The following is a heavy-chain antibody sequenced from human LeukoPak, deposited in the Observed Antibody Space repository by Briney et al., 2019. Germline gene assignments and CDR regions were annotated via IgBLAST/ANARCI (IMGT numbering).Heavy chain of an antibody. V-gene: IGHV4-34*01. J-gene: IGHJ4*02. CDR1: GGSFSGYY. Sequence: PSGTLSLTCAVYGGSFSGYYWSRIRQPPGKGLEWIGEINHSGSTNYNPSLKSRVTISVDTSKNQFSLKLSSVTAADTAVYYCARITSGYDFDYWGQGTLVTVSS. CDR3: ARITSGYDFDY. D-gene: IGHD5-12*01. CDR2: INHSGST.